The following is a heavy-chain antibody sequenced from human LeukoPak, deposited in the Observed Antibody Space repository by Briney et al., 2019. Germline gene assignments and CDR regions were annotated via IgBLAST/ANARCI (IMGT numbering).Heavy chain of an antibody. J-gene: IGHJ3*02. CDR2: ISSSSSAI. Sequence: GGSLRLSCAASGFTFSSYSMNWVRQAPGKGLEWVSYISSSSSAIYYADSVKGRFTISRDNAKKSLYLQMNSLRAEDTAVYYCARGIAARWELLGALDIWGQGTMVTVSS. D-gene: IGHD3-10*01. CDR3: ARGIAARWELLGALDI. V-gene: IGHV3-21*05. CDR1: GFTFSSYS.